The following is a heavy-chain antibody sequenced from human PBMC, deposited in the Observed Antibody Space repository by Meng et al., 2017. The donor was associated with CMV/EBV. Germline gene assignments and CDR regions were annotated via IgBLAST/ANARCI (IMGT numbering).Heavy chain of an antibody. Sequence: GSLRLSCAVYGGSSSGYYWSWIRQPPGKGLEWIGEINHSGSTNYNPSLKSRVTISVDTSKNQFSLKLSSVTAADTAVYYCARSRYCSSTSCYRGNYYYYGMDVWGQGTTVTVSS. D-gene: IGHD2-2*02. V-gene: IGHV4-34*01. CDR2: INHSGST. CDR3: ARSRYCSSTSCYRGNYYYYGMDV. J-gene: IGHJ6*02. CDR1: GGSSSGYY.